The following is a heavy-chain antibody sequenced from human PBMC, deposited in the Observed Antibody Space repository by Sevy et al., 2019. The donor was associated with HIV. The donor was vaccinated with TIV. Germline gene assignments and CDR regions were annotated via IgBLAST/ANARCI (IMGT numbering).Heavy chain of an antibody. J-gene: IGHJ4*02. D-gene: IGHD5-18*01. Sequence: GGSLRLSCAASGFTFNTFAMHWVRQAPGKGLEWVSGISHSGGNIYYAYSVKGRFTISRDNSKSTLYLQMGSLRPADTAVYYCAKDHTATVNYFFDQWGQGTLVTVSS. CDR2: ISHSGGNI. CDR1: GFTFNTFA. V-gene: IGHV3-23*01. CDR3: AKDHTATVNYFFDQ.